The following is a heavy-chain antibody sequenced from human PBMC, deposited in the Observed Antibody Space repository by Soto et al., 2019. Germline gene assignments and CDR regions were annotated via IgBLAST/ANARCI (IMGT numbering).Heavy chain of an antibody. CDR2: ISAYNGNT. J-gene: IGHJ4*02. V-gene: IGHV1-18*01. CDR3: ARDYPGSSRSWPIDY. D-gene: IGHD6-13*01. Sequence: ASVKVSCKASGYTFTSYGISWVRQAPGQGLEWMGWISAYNGNTNYAQKLQGRVTMTTDTSTSTAYMELRSLRSDDTAVYYCARDYPGSSRSWPIDYWGQGTLVTVSS. CDR1: GYTFTSYG.